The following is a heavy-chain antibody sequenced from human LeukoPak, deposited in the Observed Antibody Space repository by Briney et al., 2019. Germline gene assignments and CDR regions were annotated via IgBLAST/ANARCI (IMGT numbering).Heavy chain of an antibody. J-gene: IGHJ4*02. CDR3: AKGYSGSYCADY. CDR2: VSASGGNT. Sequence: GSLRLSCAASGFTFNTYGVSWVRQAPGKGLECVSRVSASGGNTHYADSVKGRFTISRDNSKNTLYLQMNSLSAEDTAVYYCAKGYSGSYCADYWGQGTLVTVSS. D-gene: IGHD1-26*01. CDR1: GFTFNTYG. V-gene: IGHV3-23*01.